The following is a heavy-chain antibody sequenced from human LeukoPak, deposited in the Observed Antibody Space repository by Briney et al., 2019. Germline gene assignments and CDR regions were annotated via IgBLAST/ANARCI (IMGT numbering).Heavy chain of an antibody. J-gene: IGHJ4*02. CDR1: GYSISSGYY. Sequence: SETLSLTCAVSGYSISSGYYWGWIRQPPGKGPEWIATFYHGWSTYYNPSLKSRVTISVDTSKNHFSLKLTSVTAADTAVYYCARLGQVITEPRFDYWGQGTLVTVPS. D-gene: IGHD3/OR15-3a*01. CDR3: ARLGQVITEPRFDY. V-gene: IGHV4-38-2*01. CDR2: FYHGWST.